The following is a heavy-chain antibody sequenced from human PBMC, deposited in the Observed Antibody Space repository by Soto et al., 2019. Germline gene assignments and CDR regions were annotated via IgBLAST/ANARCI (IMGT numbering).Heavy chain of an antibody. CDR1: GGSISSGGYY. V-gene: IGHV4-31*03. D-gene: IGHD1-7*01. J-gene: IGHJ6*02. CDR3: ARDVFSNWNYGRVYYYGMDV. Sequence: PSETLSLTCTVSGGSISSGGYYWSWIRQHPGKGLEWIGYIYYSGSTYYNPSLKSRVTISVDTSKNQFSLKLSSVTAAETAVYYCARDVFSNWNYGRVYYYGMDVWGQGTTVTVSS. CDR2: IYYSGST.